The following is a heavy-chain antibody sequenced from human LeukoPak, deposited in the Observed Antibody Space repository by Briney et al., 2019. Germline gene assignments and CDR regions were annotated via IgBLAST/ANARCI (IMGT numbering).Heavy chain of an antibody. D-gene: IGHD3-22*01. J-gene: IGHJ4*02. CDR1: GGSISSYY. Sequence: SETLSLTCTVSGGSISSYYWSWIRHPPGKGLEWIGFIYYSGITTYNPSLKSRVTISVDTSRNQFSLKMNSMTAADTALYYCAAGRMITEVNALDYWGQGTLVTVSS. V-gene: IGHV4-59*08. CDR2: IYYSGIT. CDR3: AAGRMITEVNALDY.